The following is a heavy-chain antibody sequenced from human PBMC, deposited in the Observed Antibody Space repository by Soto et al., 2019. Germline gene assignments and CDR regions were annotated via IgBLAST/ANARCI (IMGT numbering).Heavy chain of an antibody. CDR3: AREGLRGVGAFDI. CDR1: GFTFSSYS. Sequence: GGSLRLSCAASGFTFSSYSMNWVRQAPGKGLEWVSYISSSSSTIYYADSVKGRFTISRDNAKNSLYLQMNSLRAEDTAVYYCAREGLRGVGAFDIWGQGTMVTVSS. D-gene: IGHD3-10*01. V-gene: IGHV3-48*01. J-gene: IGHJ3*02. CDR2: ISSSSSTI.